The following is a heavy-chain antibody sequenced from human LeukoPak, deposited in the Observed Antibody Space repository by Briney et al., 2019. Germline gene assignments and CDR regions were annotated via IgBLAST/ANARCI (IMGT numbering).Heavy chain of an antibody. V-gene: IGHV3-74*03. CDR1: GLTFSDHW. Sequence: PGGSLRLSCVASGLTFSDHWLHWVRHAPGKGLLWVSRLDSHGGNAAYADAVKGRFSISRDNAKNTLYLQMNILRVENTSVYNCARAYDFGNWFDPWGQGTLVTVSS. J-gene: IGHJ5*02. CDR3: ARAYDFGNWFDP. D-gene: IGHD2/OR15-2a*01. CDR2: LDSHGGNA.